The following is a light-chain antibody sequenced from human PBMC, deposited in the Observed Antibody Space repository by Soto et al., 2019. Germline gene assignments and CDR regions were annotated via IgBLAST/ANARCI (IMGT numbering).Light chain of an antibody. CDR1: QIIIKS. CDR2: DAT. Sequence: DIQMTHSPSTLSASVGDTVPITCRASQIIIKSLAWHQPKPGKAPKLLIYDATSLQSGVPPRFSGSGSGTEFTLTIINLEHDELATYHCQRNKSYSFGQGTKVDIK. CDR3: QRNKSYS. V-gene: IGKV1-5*01. J-gene: IGKJ1*01.